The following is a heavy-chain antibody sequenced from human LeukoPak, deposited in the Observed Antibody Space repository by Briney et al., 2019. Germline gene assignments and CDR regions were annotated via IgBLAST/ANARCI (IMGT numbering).Heavy chain of an antibody. CDR3: ARASVTPGGLFDY. D-gene: IGHD4-17*01. CDR2: IIPIFGTA. J-gene: IGHJ4*02. V-gene: IGHV1-69*05. CDR1: GGTFSSYA. Sequence: SVKVSCKASGGTFSSYAISWVRQAPGQGLEWMGRIIPIFGTANYAQKFQGRVTITTDESTSTAYMEPSSLRSEDTAVYYCARASVTPGGLFDYWGQGTLVTVSS.